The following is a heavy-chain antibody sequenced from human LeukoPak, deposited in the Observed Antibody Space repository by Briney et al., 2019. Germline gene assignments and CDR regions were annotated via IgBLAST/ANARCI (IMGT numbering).Heavy chain of an antibody. Sequence: SETLSLTCTVSGGSISSSSYYWGWIRQPPGKGLEWIGNTYYSGNTYYNPSLKSRVTISVDTSKNQLSLNLSSVTAADTAVYYCARRGGYKSFDYWGQGTLVTVSS. J-gene: IGHJ4*02. CDR3: ARRGGYKSFDY. V-gene: IGHV4-39*01. D-gene: IGHD1-14*01. CDR2: TYYSGNT. CDR1: GGSISSSSYY.